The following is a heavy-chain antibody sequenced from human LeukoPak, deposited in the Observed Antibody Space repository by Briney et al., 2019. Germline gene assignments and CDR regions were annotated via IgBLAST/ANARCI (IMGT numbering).Heavy chain of an antibody. CDR3: ARDAAPSGGMDV. CDR2: IIPILGIL. CDR1: GGTFSSYT. J-gene: IGHJ6*02. Sequence: SVKVSCKASGGTFSSYTISWVRQAPGQGLEWLGGIIPILGILNYAQKFQGRVTITADKSTSTAYMELSSLKSEDTAVYYCARDAAPSGGMDVWGHGTTVTVSS. D-gene: IGHD3-10*01. V-gene: IGHV1-69*10.